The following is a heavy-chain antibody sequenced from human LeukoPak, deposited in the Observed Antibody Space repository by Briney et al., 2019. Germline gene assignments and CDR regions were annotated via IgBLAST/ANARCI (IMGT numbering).Heavy chain of an antibody. CDR1: GFTFSSYA. D-gene: IGHD6-13*01. J-gene: IGHJ6*02. CDR3: ARDQLVLSYYYGMDV. Sequence: GGSLRLACAASGFTFSSYAMHWVRQAPGKGLEYVSAISSNGGITYYANSVEGRFTISRDNSKNTLYLQMGSLRAEDMAVYYCARDQLVLSYYYGMDVWGQGTTVTVSS. CDR2: ISSNGGIT. V-gene: IGHV3-64*01.